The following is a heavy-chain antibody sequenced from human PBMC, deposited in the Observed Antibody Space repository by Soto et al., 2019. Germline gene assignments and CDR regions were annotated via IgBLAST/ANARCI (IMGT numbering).Heavy chain of an antibody. Sequence: GPLRLSCAASGFTFSSYAMTWVRQAPGKGPEWVSGISFSGGATYYADSVKGRFTISRDNSKTTLYLQMNSLRAEDTAVYYCAKGAMRSFYALDVWGQGTTVTVSS. CDR1: GFTFSSYA. V-gene: IGHV3-23*01. J-gene: IGHJ6*02. CDR2: ISFSGGAT. D-gene: IGHD2-2*01. CDR3: AKGAMRSFYALDV.